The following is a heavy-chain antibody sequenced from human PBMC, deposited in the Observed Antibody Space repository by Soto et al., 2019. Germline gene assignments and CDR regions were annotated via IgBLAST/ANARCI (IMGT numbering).Heavy chain of an antibody. D-gene: IGHD3-10*01. CDR3: VRQGIGNLHGLVDV. CDR2: VYYDGGS. CDR1: GGSIDGRN. Sequence: QVQLQESGPGLVKPSETLSLTCTVSGGSIDGRNCAWIRQPPGKGLEWLGYVYYDGGSSYNPSVKSRLTLSMDTSKSQFSLQLRSVTAADTALYYCVRQGIGNLHGLVDVWGRGTTVTVSS. V-gene: IGHV4-59*08. J-gene: IGHJ6*02.